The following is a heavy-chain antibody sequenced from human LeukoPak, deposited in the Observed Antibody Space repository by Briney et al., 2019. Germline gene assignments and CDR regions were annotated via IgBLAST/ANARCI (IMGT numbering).Heavy chain of an antibody. J-gene: IGHJ3*02. CDR1: GGSISSYY. CDR3: ARDPNAIDAFDI. Sequence: SETLSLTCTVSGGSISSYYWSWIRQPAGKGLEWIGRIYTSGSTNYNPSLKSRVTMPVDTSKNQFSLKLSSVTAADTAVYYCARDPNAIDAFDIWGQGTMVTVSS. V-gene: IGHV4-4*07. CDR2: IYTSGST.